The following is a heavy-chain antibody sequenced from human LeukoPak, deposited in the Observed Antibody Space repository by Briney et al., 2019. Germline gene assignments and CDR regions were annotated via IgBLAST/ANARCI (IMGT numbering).Heavy chain of an antibody. CDR1: GYTFTDDY. V-gene: IGHV1-2*02. Sequence: ASVKVSCKASGYTFTDDYVHWVRQAPGQGLEWMGWINPNSGVTNYAQKFQGRVTMTRDMSISTAYMELSRLRSDDTAVYYCAREYYYDSSGYYLPDAFDIWGQGTMVTVSS. CDR2: INPNSGVT. CDR3: AREYYYDSSGYYLPDAFDI. D-gene: IGHD3-22*01. J-gene: IGHJ3*02.